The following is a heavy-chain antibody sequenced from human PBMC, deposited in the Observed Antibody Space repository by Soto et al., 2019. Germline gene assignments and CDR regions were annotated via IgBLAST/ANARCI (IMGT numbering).Heavy chain of an antibody. CDR1: GFTFDDYA. CDR2: ISWNGGST. CDR3: AKGRNPEYSSSSYYTVDV. J-gene: IGHJ6*02. Sequence: EVQLVESGGVVVQPGGSLRLSCAASGFTFDDYAMHWVRQAPGKGLEWVSLISWNGGSTYYADSVKGRFTISRDNSKNSLYLQMNSLRPEDTALYYCAKGRNPEYSSSSYYTVDVWGQGTTVTVSS. D-gene: IGHD6-6*01. V-gene: IGHV3-43D*04.